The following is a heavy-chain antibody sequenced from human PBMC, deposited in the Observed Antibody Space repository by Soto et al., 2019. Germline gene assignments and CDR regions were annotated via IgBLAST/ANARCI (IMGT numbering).Heavy chain of an antibody. V-gene: IGHV3-74*01. Sequence: EVQLVESGGGLAQPGGSLRLSCAASGFTFSSYWMHWVRQAPGKGLVWVSRFSSDGSSTSYADSVKGRFTISRDTAKNTLYLQMNSLRAEDTAVYYCARGNYYGMDVWGQGTTVTVSS. J-gene: IGHJ6*02. CDR1: GFTFSSYW. CDR3: ARGNYYGMDV. CDR2: FSSDGSST.